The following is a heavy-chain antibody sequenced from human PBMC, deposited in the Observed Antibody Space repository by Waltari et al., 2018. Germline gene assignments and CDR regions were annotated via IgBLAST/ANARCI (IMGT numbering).Heavy chain of an antibody. CDR1: GYSISSGYY. CDR3: ARDLYDFWSGYYILFDY. J-gene: IGHJ4*02. CDR2: IYHSGST. D-gene: IGHD3-3*01. Sequence: QVQLQESGPGLVKPSETLSLTCAVSGYSISSGYYWGWNRQPPGKGLEWIGSIYHSGSTYYNPSLKSRVTISVDTSKNQFSLKLSSVTAADTAVYYCARDLYDFWSGYYILFDYWGQGTLVTVSS. V-gene: IGHV4-38-2*02.